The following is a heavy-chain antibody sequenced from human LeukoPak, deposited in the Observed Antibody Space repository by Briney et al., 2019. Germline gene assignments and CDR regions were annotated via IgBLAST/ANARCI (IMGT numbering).Heavy chain of an antibody. CDR1: GFTFSSYG. CDR2: ISYDGIKK. V-gene: IGHV3-30*03. D-gene: IGHD5-12*01. J-gene: IGHJ4*02. CDR3: ARDPYSGYDPKAPDY. Sequence: GGSPRLSCVASGFTFSSYGMHWVRQAPGKGLEWVAVISYDGIKKYFADSVKGRFTISRDNSKNTLYLQMNSLGVEDTAVYYCARDPYSGYDPKAPDYWGQGILVTVSS.